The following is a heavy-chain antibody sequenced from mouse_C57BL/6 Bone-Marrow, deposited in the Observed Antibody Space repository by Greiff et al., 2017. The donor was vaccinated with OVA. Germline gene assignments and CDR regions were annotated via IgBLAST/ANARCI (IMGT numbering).Heavy chain of an antibody. CDR2: IDPSDSYT. V-gene: IGHV1-59*01. Sequence: QVQLQQPGAELVRPGTSVKLSCKASGYTFTNYWMHWVKQRPGQGLEWIGVIDPSDSYTNYNQKFKGKATLTVDTSSSTAYMQLSSLTSEDSAVYYCASDYDYEYYFDYWGQGTTLTVSS. J-gene: IGHJ2*01. CDR3: ASDYDYEYYFDY. D-gene: IGHD2-4*01. CDR1: GYTFTNYW.